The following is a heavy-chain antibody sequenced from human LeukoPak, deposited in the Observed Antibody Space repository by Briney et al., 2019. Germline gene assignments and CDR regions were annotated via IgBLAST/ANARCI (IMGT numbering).Heavy chain of an antibody. V-gene: IGHV3-23*01. J-gene: IGHJ4*02. D-gene: IGHD3-10*01. Sequence: GGSLRLSCGASGLTFSSYTMNWVRQAPGKGLEWVSAISGSGGSTYYADSVKGRFTISRDNSKNTLYLQMNSLRAEDTAVYYCAKVLVRGSDYFDYWGQGTLVTVSS. CDR2: ISGSGGST. CDR3: AKVLVRGSDYFDY. CDR1: GLTFSSYT.